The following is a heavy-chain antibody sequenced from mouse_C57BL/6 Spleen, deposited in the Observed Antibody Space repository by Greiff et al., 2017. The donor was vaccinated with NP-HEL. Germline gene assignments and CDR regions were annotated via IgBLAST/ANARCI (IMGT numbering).Heavy chain of an antibody. D-gene: IGHD1-1*01. CDR3: ARDRGRYYGSCAMDY. CDR1: GFTFSDYY. J-gene: IGHJ4*01. V-gene: IGHV5-16*01. CDR2: INYDGSST. Sequence: DVQLVESEGGLVQPGSSMKLSCTASGFTFSDYYMAWVRQVPEKGLEWVANINYDGSSTYYLDSLKSRFIISRDNAKNILYLQMSSLKSEDTATYYCARDRGRYYGSCAMDYWGQGTSVTVSS.